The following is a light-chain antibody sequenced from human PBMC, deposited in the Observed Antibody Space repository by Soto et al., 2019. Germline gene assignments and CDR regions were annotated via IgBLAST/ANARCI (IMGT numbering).Light chain of an antibody. J-gene: IGKJ1*01. V-gene: IGKV3-20*01. CDR2: GAS. CDR3: QQYSTSPDWT. Sequence: EIVLTQSPGTLSLSPGERATLSCRASQTIGSNFLAWYQQKPGQAPRLLIYGASTRATGIPDRFSGSGSGTDFTLTISRLEPEDFAVYYCQQYSTSPDWTFGQGTKVDIK. CDR1: QTIGSNF.